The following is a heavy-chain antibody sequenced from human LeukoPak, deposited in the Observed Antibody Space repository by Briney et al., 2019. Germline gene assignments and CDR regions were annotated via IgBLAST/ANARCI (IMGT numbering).Heavy chain of an antibody. V-gene: IGHV1-2*06. CDR2: INPNSGGT. D-gene: IGHD5-12*01. CDR1: GYTSTGYY. CDR3: ARDVVATNGDY. Sequence: VASVKVSCEASGYTSTGYYMHWVRQAPGQGLEWRGRINPNSGGTNYAQKFQGRVTMTRDTSISTAYMELSRLRSDDTAVYYCARDVVATNGDYWGQGTLFTVSS. J-gene: IGHJ4*02.